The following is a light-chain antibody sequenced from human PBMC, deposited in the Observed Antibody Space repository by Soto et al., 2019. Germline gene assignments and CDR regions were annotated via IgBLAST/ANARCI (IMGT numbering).Light chain of an antibody. CDR2: GAS. V-gene: IGKV3-20*01. CDR1: QSVRTTY. CDR3: QQYGNSPA. J-gene: IGKJ3*01. Sequence: EIVLTQSPGTLSLSPGERATLSCRASQSVRTTYLAWYQQRPGQAPRLLIYGASSRATGIPDRFSGSGSGTDFSLTISRLEPEDFAVYYCQQYGNSPAFGPGTKVDI.